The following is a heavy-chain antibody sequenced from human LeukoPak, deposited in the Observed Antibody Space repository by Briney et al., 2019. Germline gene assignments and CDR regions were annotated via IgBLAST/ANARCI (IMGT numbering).Heavy chain of an antibody. CDR1: GFTFSSYS. V-gene: IGHV3-23*01. Sequence: PGGSLRLSCAASGFTFSSYSMNWVRQAPGKGLEWVSVISGSGGSTYYAASVKGRFTISRDNSKNTLYLQMNSLRAEDTAVYYCAKDSRGYQDYFDYWGQGTLVTVSS. CDR2: ISGSGGST. J-gene: IGHJ4*02. CDR3: AKDSRGYQDYFDY. D-gene: IGHD3-22*01.